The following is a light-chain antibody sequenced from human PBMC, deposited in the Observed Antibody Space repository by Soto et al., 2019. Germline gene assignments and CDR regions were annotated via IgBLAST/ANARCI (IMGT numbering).Light chain of an antibody. CDR1: QDLTNY. V-gene: IGKV1-33*01. Sequence: DIQMTPSPPSLAASVGDRVTITCQASQDLTNYLNWYQQKPGQAPKLLIYDTVTLEEGVPSRFSGGGSGTDFTFTTNGLQPEDAAIYSCQQYVNLPYTFGQGTRLEIK. J-gene: IGKJ5*01. CDR2: DTV. CDR3: QQYVNLPYT.